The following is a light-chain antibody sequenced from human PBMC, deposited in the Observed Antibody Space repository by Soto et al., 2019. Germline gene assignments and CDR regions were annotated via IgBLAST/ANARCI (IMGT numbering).Light chain of an antibody. CDR1: QAINNY. CDR3: QHHHNLPH. Sequence: DIQMTQSPSSLSASVGDRVTITCQASQAINNYLHWYQQKPGKAPKLLIYDASNLEKGAPSGFSGSGSGTDFTFDISSLQPEDVATYYCQHHHNLPHFGQGTKVDIK. CDR2: DAS. V-gene: IGKV1-33*01. J-gene: IGKJ1*01.